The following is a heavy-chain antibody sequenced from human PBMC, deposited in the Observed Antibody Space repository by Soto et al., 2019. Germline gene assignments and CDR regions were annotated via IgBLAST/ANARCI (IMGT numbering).Heavy chain of an antibody. CDR1: GYTLTELS. V-gene: IGHV1-24*01. Sequence: ASVKVSCKVSGYTLTELSMHWVRQAPGKGLEWMGGFDPEDGETIYAQKFQGRVTMTEDTSTDTAYMELSSLRSEDTAVYYCATGGPQLELELRPDYFDYWGQGTLVTVSS. D-gene: IGHD1-7*01. J-gene: IGHJ4*02. CDR2: FDPEDGET. CDR3: ATGGPQLELELRPDYFDY.